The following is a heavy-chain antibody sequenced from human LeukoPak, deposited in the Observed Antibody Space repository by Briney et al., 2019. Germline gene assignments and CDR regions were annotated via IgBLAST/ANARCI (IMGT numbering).Heavy chain of an antibody. CDR1: GYSFTTYW. D-gene: IGHD6-13*01. CDR3: ARRERYSSSWYFDC. Sequence: GESLKISFKGSGYSFTTYWIGWVRPMPGKGLEWMGIIYPSDSDTRYSPSFQGQVTISADKSISTAYLQWSSLKASDTAMYYCARRERYSSSWYFDCWGQGTLVTVSS. V-gene: IGHV5-51*01. J-gene: IGHJ4*02. CDR2: IYPSDSDT.